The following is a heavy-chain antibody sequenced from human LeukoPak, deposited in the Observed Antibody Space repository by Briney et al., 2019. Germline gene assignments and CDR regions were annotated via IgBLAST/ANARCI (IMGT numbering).Heavy chain of an antibody. J-gene: IGHJ4*02. CDR3: ARLDYGDYFDY. CDR2: IYYSGST. Sequence: SETLSLTCTVSGGSISSYYWSWIRQPPGKGLEWIGYIYYSGSTNYNPSLKSRVTISVDTSKNQFSLKLSSVTAADTAVYYCARLDYGDYFDYWGQGTLVTVSS. CDR1: GGSISSYY. D-gene: IGHD4-17*01. V-gene: IGHV4-59*08.